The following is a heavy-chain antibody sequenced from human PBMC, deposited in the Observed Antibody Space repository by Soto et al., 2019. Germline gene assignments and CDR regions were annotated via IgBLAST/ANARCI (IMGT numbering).Heavy chain of an antibody. D-gene: IGHD2-2*01. Sequence: SCKASGYTFTGYYMHWIRQAPGKGLEWVAHINQAGSQKYYVDSAKGRFTISRDNAKTSLYLQMNNLRAEDTAVYYCASWADAVDEDQFQHCGQGTLVTVSS. J-gene: IGHJ1*01. V-gene: IGHV3-7*01. CDR1: GYTFTGYY. CDR3: ASWADAVDEDQFQH. CDR2: INQAGSQK.